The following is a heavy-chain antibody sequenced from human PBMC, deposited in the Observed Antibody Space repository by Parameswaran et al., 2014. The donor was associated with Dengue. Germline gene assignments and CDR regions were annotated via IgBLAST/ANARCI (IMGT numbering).Heavy chain of an antibody. V-gene: IGHV3-48*03. D-gene: IGHD6-13*01. CDR2: ISSSGSTI. CDR3: ARVVGGSSWY. Sequence: VRQAPGKGLEWVSYISSSGSTIYYADSVKGRFTISRDNAKNSLYLQMNSLRAEDTAVYYCARVVGGSSWYWGQGTLVTVSS. J-gene: IGHJ4*02.